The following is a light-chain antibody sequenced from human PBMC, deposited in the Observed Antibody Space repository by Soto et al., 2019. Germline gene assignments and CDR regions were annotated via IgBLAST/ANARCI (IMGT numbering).Light chain of an antibody. J-gene: IGKJ5*01. CDR3: QQYGSSPIT. CDR2: GAS. CDR1: QILSNSY. V-gene: IGKV3-20*01. Sequence: EIVLTQSPGTLSLSPGERATLSCRASQILSNSYLAWYQQKPDQAPRPLIYGASSRATGIPDRFSGSGSGTDFTLTTTRLEPEDFAVYYCQQYGSSPITFGQGTRLEIK.